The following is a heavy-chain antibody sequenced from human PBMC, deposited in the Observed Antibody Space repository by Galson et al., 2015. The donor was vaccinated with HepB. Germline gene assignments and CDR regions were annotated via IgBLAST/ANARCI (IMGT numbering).Heavy chain of an antibody. CDR3: ASTPSRIVGATTGY. V-gene: IGHV3-53*01. CDR2: IYSGGST. Sequence: SLRLSCAASGFTVSSNYMSWVRQAPGKGLEWVSVIYSGGSTYYADSVKGRFTISRDNSKNTLYLQMNSLRAEDTAVYYCASTPSRIVGATTGYWGQGTLVTVSS. J-gene: IGHJ4*02. D-gene: IGHD1-26*01. CDR1: GFTVSSNY.